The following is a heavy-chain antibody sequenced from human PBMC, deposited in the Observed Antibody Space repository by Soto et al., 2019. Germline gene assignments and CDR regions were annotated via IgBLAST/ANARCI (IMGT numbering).Heavy chain of an antibody. J-gene: IGHJ4*02. CDR3: ARLHSGSYKRGVDY. CDR1: GGSISSYY. V-gene: IGHV4-59*08. D-gene: IGHD1-26*01. CDR2: IYYSGST. Sequence: QVQLQESGPGLVKPSETLSLTCTVSGGSISSYYWSWIRQPPWKGLEWIGYIYYSGSTNYHPSLKSRVTISVDTSKNQFSLKLSSVTAADTAVYYCARLHSGSYKRGVDYWGQGTLVTVSS.